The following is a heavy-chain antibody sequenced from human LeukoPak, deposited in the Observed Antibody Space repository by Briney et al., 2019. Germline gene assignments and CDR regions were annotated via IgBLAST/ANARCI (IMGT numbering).Heavy chain of an antibody. CDR3: ARGERLGPDF. CDR1: GDSIIGYY. V-gene: IGHV4-59*01. CDR2: IHYSGST. Sequence: PSETLSLTCTVSGDSIIGYYWSWIRQPPGKGLEWIGYIHYSGSTNYNPSLQSRVTISVDTSRSHFSLKLSSAIAADTAVYYCARGERLGPDFWGQGTLVTVSS. J-gene: IGHJ4*02. D-gene: IGHD1-1*01.